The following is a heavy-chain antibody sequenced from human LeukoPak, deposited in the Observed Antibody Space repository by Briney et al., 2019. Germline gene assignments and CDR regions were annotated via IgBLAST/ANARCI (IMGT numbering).Heavy chain of an antibody. CDR2: ISGSGGST. D-gene: IGHD3-22*01. V-gene: IGHV3-23*01. Sequence: GGSLRLSCAASGLTFSSFWMSWVRQAPGKGLEWVSAISGSGGSTYYADSVKGRFTISRDNSKNTLYLQMNSLRAEDTAVYYCAKFAMIVVVITTEVGFDYWGQGTLVTVSS. CDR3: AKFAMIVVVITTEVGFDY. CDR1: GLTFSSFW. J-gene: IGHJ4*02.